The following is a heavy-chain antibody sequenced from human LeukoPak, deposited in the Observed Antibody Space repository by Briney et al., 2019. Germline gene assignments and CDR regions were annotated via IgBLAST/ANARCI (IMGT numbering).Heavy chain of an antibody. Sequence: PGGSLRLSCSASGFTFSSYAMHWVRQAPGKGLEYVSGVSSNGGSTYYADSVKGRITISRDNSENTLYLQMSSLRAEDTAVYYCVKAYYDFWSAYANWFDPWGQGTLVTVSS. CDR2: VSSNGGST. D-gene: IGHD3-3*01. J-gene: IGHJ5*02. V-gene: IGHV3-64D*06. CDR3: VKAYYDFWSAYANWFDP. CDR1: GFTFSSYA.